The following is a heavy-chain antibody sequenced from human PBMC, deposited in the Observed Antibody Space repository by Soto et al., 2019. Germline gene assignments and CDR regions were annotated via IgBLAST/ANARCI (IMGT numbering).Heavy chain of an antibody. V-gene: IGHV3-66*01. CDR1: GFTVSRNY. D-gene: IGHD5-12*01. CDR3: ARGAIISGYDGGAFEH. Sequence: EVQLVESGGGLVQPGGSLRLSCAASGFTVSRNYMSWVRQAPGKGLEWVSVIYSGGPTYYAESVEGRFTISRDTSKNTLYLKMNSLRAGDRVVYYCARGAIISGYDGGAFEHGGQGPLLTVSS. CDR2: IYSGGPT. J-gene: IGHJ1*01.